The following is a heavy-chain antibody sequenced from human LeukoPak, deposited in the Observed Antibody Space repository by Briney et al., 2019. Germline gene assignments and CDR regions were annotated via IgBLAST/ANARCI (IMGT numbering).Heavy chain of an antibody. V-gene: IGHV4-31*03. D-gene: IGHD3-10*01. Sequence: PSETLSLTCTVSGDSINGGGYYWSWIRQHPEKDLEWIGYIYYSGSTYYNPSLKSRVTISVDTSKNQFSLKVNSVTVADTAVYYCARDNYYGPGSFVYWGQGTLVTVSS. CDR1: GDSINGGGYY. J-gene: IGHJ4*02. CDR2: IYYSGST. CDR3: ARDNYYGPGSFVY.